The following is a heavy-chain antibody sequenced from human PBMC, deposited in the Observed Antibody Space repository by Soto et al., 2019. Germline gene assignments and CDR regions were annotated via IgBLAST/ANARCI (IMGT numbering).Heavy chain of an antibody. V-gene: IGHV4-30-4*01. Sequence: QVQLQESGPGLVKPSQTLSLTCTVSGGSISSGDYYWSWIRQPPGKGLEWIGYIYYSGSTYYNPFLKSRFTLSIDTSKNQFSLKLSSVTAADTAVYYCARDSGGGGAFDIWGQGTMVTVSS. CDR1: GGSISSGDYY. CDR3: ARDSGGGGAFDI. J-gene: IGHJ3*02. CDR2: IYYSGST. D-gene: IGHD3-16*01.